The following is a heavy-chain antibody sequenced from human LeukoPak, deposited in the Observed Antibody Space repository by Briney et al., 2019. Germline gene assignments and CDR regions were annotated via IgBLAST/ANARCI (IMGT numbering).Heavy chain of an antibody. J-gene: IGHJ4*02. D-gene: IGHD2-2*01. CDR2: INSSGKT. CDR1: GFIVSSNY. Sequence: PGGSLRLSCAVSGFIVSSNYMTWVRQAPGKGLECVSVINSSGKTYYTDPVQGRFTISRDDSKNTLYLQMNNLRVEDTAVYYCARDPGRVGDYWGQGTLVTVSS. V-gene: IGHV3-53*01. CDR3: ARDPGRVGDY.